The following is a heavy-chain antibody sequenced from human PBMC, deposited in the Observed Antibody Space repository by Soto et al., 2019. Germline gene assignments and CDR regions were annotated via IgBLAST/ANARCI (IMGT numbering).Heavy chain of an antibody. CDR3: AKGRGGYSGYDLDY. CDR1: GFTFDDYA. Sequence: VQLVESGGGLVQPGRSLRLSCAASGFTFDDYAMHWVRQAPGKGLEWVSDINWNSGSIGYADSVKGRFTISRDNAKNSLYMQMNSLRAEDTALYYCAKGRGGYSGYDLDYWGQGTLVTVSS. J-gene: IGHJ4*02. D-gene: IGHD5-12*01. CDR2: INWNSGSI. V-gene: IGHV3-9*01.